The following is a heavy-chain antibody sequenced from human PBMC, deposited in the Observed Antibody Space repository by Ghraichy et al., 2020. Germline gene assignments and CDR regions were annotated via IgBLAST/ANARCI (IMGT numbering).Heavy chain of an antibody. V-gene: IGHV3-33*01. D-gene: IGHD3-22*01. CDR3: ARVFNHYDSSGYFDNALDI. CDR2: IWFDGSKK. CDR1: GFTFSSYG. Sequence: GESLNISCAASGFTFSSYGMHWVRQAPGKGLEWVAVIWFDGSKKHYADSVKGRFTISRDNSKNTLYLQMNSLRAEDTAVYYCARVFNHYDSSGYFDNALDIWGQGTMVTVSS. J-gene: IGHJ3*02.